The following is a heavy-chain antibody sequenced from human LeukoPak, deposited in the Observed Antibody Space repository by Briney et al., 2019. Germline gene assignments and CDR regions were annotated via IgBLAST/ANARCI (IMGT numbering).Heavy chain of an antibody. J-gene: IGHJ6*02. Sequence: GGSLRLSCAASGFTFNTYTMNWVRQAPGKGLEWVSYISGSSGIIDYADSVRGRFTISRDNSKNTLYLQMNSLRTEDAAVYYCAKGRVGANGYYYYGMDVWGQGTTVTVSS. V-gene: IGHV3-48*01. D-gene: IGHD1-26*01. CDR2: ISGSSGII. CDR3: AKGRVGANGYYYYGMDV. CDR1: GFTFNTYT.